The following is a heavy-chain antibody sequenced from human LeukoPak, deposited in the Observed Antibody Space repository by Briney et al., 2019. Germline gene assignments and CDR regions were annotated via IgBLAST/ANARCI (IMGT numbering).Heavy chain of an antibody. CDR3: ARGGLGYYYDIGDY. CDR1: GYTFTSYD. CDR2: MNPNSGNT. V-gene: IGHV1-8*01. D-gene: IGHD3-22*01. J-gene: IGHJ4*02. Sequence: GASVKVSCKASGYTFTSYDINWVRQANGQGLEWMGWMNPNSGNTGYAQKFQGRVTMTRNTSISTAYMELSSLRSEDTAVYYCARGGLGYYYDIGDYWGQGTLVTVSS.